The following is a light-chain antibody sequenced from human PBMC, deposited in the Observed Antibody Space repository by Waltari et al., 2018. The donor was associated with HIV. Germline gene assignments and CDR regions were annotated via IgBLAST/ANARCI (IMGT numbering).Light chain of an antibody. V-gene: IGLV3-25*03. J-gene: IGLJ3*02. CDR2: KDT. CDR1: AVPKQY. Sequence: YEVTQPSSVSVSPGQTARITCSGNAVPKQYGFWYQQRPGQAPIVVIYKDTERPSGIPERFSGSRSGATVTLTITGVQAEDEADYYCQSADSTNTYVVFGEGTKLTVL. CDR3: QSADSTNTYVV.